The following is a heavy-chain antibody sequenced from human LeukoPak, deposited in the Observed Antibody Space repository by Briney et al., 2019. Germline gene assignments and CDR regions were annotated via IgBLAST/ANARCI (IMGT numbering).Heavy chain of an antibody. D-gene: IGHD2-2*01. V-gene: IGHV4-34*01. CDR3: AGGGYCSSTSCYFFDY. CDR1: GGSFSGYY. CDR2: INHSGST. Sequence: KPSETLSLTCAVYGGSFSGYYWSWIRQPPEKGLEWIGEINHSGSTNYNPSLKSRVTISVDTSKNQFSLKLSSVTAADTAVYYCAGGGYCSSTSCYFFDYWGQGILVTVSS. J-gene: IGHJ4*02.